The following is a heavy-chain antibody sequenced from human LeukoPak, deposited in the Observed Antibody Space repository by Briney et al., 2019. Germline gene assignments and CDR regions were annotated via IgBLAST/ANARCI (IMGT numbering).Heavy chain of an antibody. CDR2: MLDTVTT. J-gene: IGHJ4*02. Sequence: PSETLSLTCAVSGASMNTHYWSWIRQPPGKGLEWIGYMLDTVTTKDNAALKSQFTLSADTSKNQFSLRPTSVPAANTAVYYCATIKRGNIFGYFDFWGQGIPVTVSS. CDR3: ATIKRGNIFGYFDF. V-gene: IGHV4-59*11. CDR1: GASMNTHY. D-gene: IGHD5-18*01.